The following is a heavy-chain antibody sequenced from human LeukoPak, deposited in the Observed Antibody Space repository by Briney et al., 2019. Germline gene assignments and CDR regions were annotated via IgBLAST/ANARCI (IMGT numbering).Heavy chain of an antibody. Sequence: GGSLRLSCAASGLTFGSYGMHWVRQAPGKGLEWVAFIQYDGGNKYYTDSVKGRFTISRDNSKNTLYLQMNSLRAEDTAVYYCAKSIPLYDIWGQGTMVTVSS. J-gene: IGHJ3*02. CDR1: GLTFGSYG. CDR2: IQYDGGNK. V-gene: IGHV3-30*02. CDR3: AKSIPLYDI.